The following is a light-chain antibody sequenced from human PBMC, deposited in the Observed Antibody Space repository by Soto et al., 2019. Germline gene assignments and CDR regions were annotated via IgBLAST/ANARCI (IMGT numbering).Light chain of an antibody. J-gene: IGKJ1*01. CDR2: KAS. CDR1: QSISTW. Sequence: DIQMTQSPSTLSASVGDTVTITCRASQSISTWLAWYQQKPGKVPKLLIYKASSLQSGVPSRFSGIGSGTEFTLTISSLQPDDFATYYCQQYNFYSRTFGQGTKVXXK. V-gene: IGKV1-5*03. CDR3: QQYNFYSRT.